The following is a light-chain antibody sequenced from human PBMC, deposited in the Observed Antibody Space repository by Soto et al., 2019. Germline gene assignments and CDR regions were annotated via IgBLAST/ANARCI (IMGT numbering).Light chain of an antibody. J-gene: IGKJ1*01. Sequence: EIVLTQSPGTLSLSPGERATLSCRASQSVSSSYLAWYQQKPGQAPRLLIYGASSRATGIPDRFSGSGSGKDFTLTISRLEPEDFAVYYCQQYGSSPQWTFGQGTKV. CDR1: QSVSSSY. V-gene: IGKV3-20*01. CDR2: GAS. CDR3: QQYGSSPQWT.